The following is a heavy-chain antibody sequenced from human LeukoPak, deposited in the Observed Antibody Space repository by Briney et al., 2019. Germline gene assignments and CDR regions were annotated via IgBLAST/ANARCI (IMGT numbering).Heavy chain of an antibody. CDR3: ARTAGGNSYYYYMDV. J-gene: IGHJ6*03. CDR1: GFSLSTSGMC. D-gene: IGHD4-23*01. Sequence: SGPALVKPTQTLTLTCTFSGFSLSTSGMCVSWIRQPPVKALEWLARIDWDDDKYYSTSLKTRLAISKDTSKNQVVLTMSNLDPVDTATYYCARTAGGNSYYYYMDVWGKGTTVTVSS. V-gene: IGHV2-70*11. CDR2: IDWDDDK.